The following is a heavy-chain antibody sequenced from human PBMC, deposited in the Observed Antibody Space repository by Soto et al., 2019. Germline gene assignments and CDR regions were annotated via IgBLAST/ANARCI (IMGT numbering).Heavy chain of an antibody. Sequence: QVQLVQSGAEVKKPGSSVKVSCKASGGTFSSYAISWVRQAPGQGLEWMGGIIPIFGTANYAQKFQGRVTITADKSTSTAYMELSSLRSEDTAVYYCARDVKGIVGATSVWSYFDYWGQGTLVTVSS. J-gene: IGHJ4*02. D-gene: IGHD1-26*01. CDR2: IIPIFGTA. CDR1: GGTFSSYA. V-gene: IGHV1-69*06. CDR3: ARDVKGIVGATSVWSYFDY.